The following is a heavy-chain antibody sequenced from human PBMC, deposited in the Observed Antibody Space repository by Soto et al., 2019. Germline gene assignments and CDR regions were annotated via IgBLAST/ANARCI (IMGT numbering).Heavy chain of an antibody. CDR2: IVPLFRTT. V-gene: IGHV1-69*06. D-gene: IGHD6-13*01. CDR1: GGTFSSYA. CDR3: ARGGYSSTWSNLLDRSGLDV. Sequence: QVQLVQSGAEAQKPGSSVKVSCKTSGGTFSSYAISWVRQAPGQGLEWMGGIVPLFRTTNYAQKFQGRVTITADTSTDTLYMELSGLRSGDTAVYYCARGGYSSTWSNLLDRSGLDVWGQGTTVTVSS. J-gene: IGHJ6*02.